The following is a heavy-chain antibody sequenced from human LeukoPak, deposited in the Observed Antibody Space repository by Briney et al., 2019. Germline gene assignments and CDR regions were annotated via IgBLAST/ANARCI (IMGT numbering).Heavy chain of an antibody. CDR2: ISGSGGST. J-gene: IGHJ4*02. CDR1: GFTFSSYA. D-gene: IGHD5-24*01. V-gene: IGHV3-23*01. CDR3: ARDRRGDGYNYLDY. Sequence: GGSLRLSCAASGFTFSSYAVSWVRQAPGKGLEWVSAISGSGGSTYYADSVKGRFTISGDNSKNTLYLQMNSLRTEDTAVYYCARDRRGDGYNYLDYWGQGTLVTVSS.